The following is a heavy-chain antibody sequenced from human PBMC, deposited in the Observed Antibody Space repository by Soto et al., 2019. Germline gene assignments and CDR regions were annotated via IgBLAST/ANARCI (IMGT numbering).Heavy chain of an antibody. CDR3: AMSHLTAALFDS. Sequence: PSETLSLTCTVSGGSISSGDYYWSWIRQPPGKELEWIGYVYYSGSTNYNPSLKSRVTISADTSKNQFSLKLSSVTAADTAMYYCAMSHLTAALFDSWGQGTLVTVSS. CDR2: VYYSGST. D-gene: IGHD6-13*01. CDR1: GGSISSGDYY. V-gene: IGHV4-61*08. J-gene: IGHJ4*02.